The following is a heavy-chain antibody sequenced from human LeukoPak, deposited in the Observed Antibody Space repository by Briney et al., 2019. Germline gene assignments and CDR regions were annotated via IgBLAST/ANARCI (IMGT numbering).Heavy chain of an antibody. CDR1: GYTFTSYD. CDR3: ARAIQPYSSSWDY. D-gene: IGHD6-13*01. J-gene: IGHJ4*02. CDR2: INPSVGTT. Sequence: GASVKVSCKASGYTFTSYDINWVRQATGQGLEWMGIINPSVGTTSYAQKFQGRVTMTRDTSTSTVYMELSSLRSEDTAVYYCARAIQPYSSSWDYWGQGTLVTVSS. V-gene: IGHV1-46*01.